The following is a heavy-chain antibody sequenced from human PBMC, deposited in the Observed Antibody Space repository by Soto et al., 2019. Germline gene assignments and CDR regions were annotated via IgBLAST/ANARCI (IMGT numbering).Heavy chain of an antibody. V-gene: IGHV4-31*03. CDR1: GGSISSGGYY. J-gene: IGHJ6*03. D-gene: IGHD6-25*01. CDR2: IYYSGST. CDR3: ARDERRYYYYLDG. Sequence: PSETLSLTCIVSGGSISSGGYYWSWIRQHPGKGLEWIGYIYYSGSTYYNPSLKSRVTISVDTSKNQFSLKLSSVTAADTAVYYFARDERRYYYYLDGPGKATTVTVSS.